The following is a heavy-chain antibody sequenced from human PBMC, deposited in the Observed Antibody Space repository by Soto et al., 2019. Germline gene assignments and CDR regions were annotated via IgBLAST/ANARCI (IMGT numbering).Heavy chain of an antibody. Sequence: SETLSLTCAVCGGSFSAYYWSWVRQPPGKGLEWIGEIIHSESTKYNPSLKSRVTISVDTSKNQFSLKLSSVTAADTAVYYCARQRPTDGRWEFANYYGMDVWGQGTPVTSP. CDR1: GGSFSAYY. J-gene: IGHJ6*02. D-gene: IGHD1-26*01. CDR3: ARQRPTDGRWEFANYYGMDV. CDR2: IIHSEST. V-gene: IGHV4-34*12.